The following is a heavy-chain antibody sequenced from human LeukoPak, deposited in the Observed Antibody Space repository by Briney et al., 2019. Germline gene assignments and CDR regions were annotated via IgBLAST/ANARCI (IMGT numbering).Heavy chain of an antibody. CDR2: ISSNGGST. Sequence: GGSLRLSCAASGFTFRSYAMHWVRQAPGKGLEYVSAISSNGGSTYYADSVKGRFTISRDNSKNTLYLQMSSLRAEDTAVYYCVTGPSKELYGSGSYSTFDYWGQGTLATVSS. D-gene: IGHD3-10*01. CDR1: GFTFRSYA. J-gene: IGHJ4*02. V-gene: IGHV3-64D*06. CDR3: VTGPSKELYGSGSYSTFDY.